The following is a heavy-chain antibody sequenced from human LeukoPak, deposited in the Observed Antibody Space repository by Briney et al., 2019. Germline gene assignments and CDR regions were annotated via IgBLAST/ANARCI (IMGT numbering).Heavy chain of an antibody. J-gene: IGHJ6*02. CDR2: IWYDGSNK. CDR1: GFTFSSYW. CDR3: ARDDYGDYVVSYYYYGMDV. D-gene: IGHD4-17*01. V-gene: IGHV3-33*08. Sequence: QTGGSLRLSCAASGFTFSSYWMPWVRQAPGKGLEWVAVIWYDGSNKYHADSVKGRFTISRDNSKNTLYLQMSSLRAEDTAVYYCARDDYGDYVVSYYYYGMDVWGQGTTVTVSS.